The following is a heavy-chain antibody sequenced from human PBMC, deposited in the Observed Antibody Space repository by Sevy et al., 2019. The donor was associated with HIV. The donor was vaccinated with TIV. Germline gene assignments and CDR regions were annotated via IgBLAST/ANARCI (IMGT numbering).Heavy chain of an antibody. J-gene: IGHJ6*03. D-gene: IGHD4-4*01. CDR2: IKSKTDGGTT. Sequence: GGSLRLSCAASGFTFSNAWMSWVRQAPGKGLEWVGRIKSKTDGGTTDYAAPVKGRFTITRDDSKNTLYLQMNSLETEDTAAYYCTTVEMATVDHYYYYYYMDVWGKGTTVTVSS. CDR3: TTVEMATVDHYYYYYYMDV. CDR1: GFTFSNAW. V-gene: IGHV3-15*01.